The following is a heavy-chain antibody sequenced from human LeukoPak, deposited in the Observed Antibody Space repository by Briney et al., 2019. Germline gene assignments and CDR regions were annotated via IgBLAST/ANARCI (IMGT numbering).Heavy chain of an antibody. D-gene: IGHD3-10*01. J-gene: IGHJ4*02. CDR1: GYTFTGYY. CDR3: ARDLAELLWFGELLYGYDY. V-gene: IGHV1-2*02. Sequence: ASVKVSCKASGYTFTGYYMHWVRQAPGQGLEWMGWINPNSGGTNYAQKFQGRVTMTRDTSISTAYMELSRLRSDDTAVYYCARDLAELLWFGELLYGYDYWGQGTLVTVSS. CDR2: INPNSGGT.